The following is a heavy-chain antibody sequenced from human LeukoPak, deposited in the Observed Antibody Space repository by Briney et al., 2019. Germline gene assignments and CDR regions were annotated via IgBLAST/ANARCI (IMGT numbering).Heavy chain of an antibody. CDR2: ISSSGSTI. Sequence: GGSLRLSCAASGFTFSSYEMNWVRQAPGKGLEWVSYISSSGSTIYHADSVKGRFTISRDSAKNSLYLQMNSLRAEDTAVCYCARTRNLWFGEPVDYWGQGTLVTVSS. D-gene: IGHD3-10*01. CDR1: GFTFSSYE. CDR3: ARTRNLWFGEPVDY. V-gene: IGHV3-48*03. J-gene: IGHJ4*02.